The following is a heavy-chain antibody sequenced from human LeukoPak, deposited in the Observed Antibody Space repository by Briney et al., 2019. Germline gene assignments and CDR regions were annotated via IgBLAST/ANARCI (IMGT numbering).Heavy chain of an antibody. CDR1: GGTFSSYA. CDR3: ARDSGQQLAYKTTRFDP. CDR2: IIPILGIA. J-gene: IGHJ5*02. V-gene: IGHV1-69*04. D-gene: IGHD6-13*01. Sequence: ASVKVSCKASGGTFSSYAISWVRQAPGQGLEWMGRIIPILGIANYAQKFQGRVTITADKSTSTAYMELSSLRSEDTAVYYCARDSGQQLAYKTTRFDPWGQGTLVTVSS.